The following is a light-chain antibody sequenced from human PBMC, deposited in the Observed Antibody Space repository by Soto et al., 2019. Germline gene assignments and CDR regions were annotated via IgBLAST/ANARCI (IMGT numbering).Light chain of an antibody. CDR1: QTISSW. V-gene: IGKV1-5*03. CDR2: KAS. Sequence: DIQRTQSPSTLSGSVGDRVTIPCRASQTISSWLAWYQPKPGKAPKLLIYKASTLKSGVPSRFSGSGSGTDFTLTISSPQPDDFATHYCQHYNTYSEAFVQGTKV. CDR3: QHYNTYSEA. J-gene: IGKJ1*01.